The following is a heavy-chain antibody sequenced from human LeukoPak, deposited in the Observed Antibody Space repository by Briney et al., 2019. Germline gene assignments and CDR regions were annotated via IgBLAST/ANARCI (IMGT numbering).Heavy chain of an antibody. J-gene: IGHJ4*02. CDR3: ARDQPYIVVVPAAIRPLDY. V-gene: IGHV4-38-2*02. CDR1: GYSISSGYY. D-gene: IGHD2-2*02. CDR2: IYHSGST. Sequence: KPSETLSLTCTVSGYSISSGYYWGWIRQPPEKGLEWIASIYHSGSTYYNVSLKSRVTISVDTSKNQFSLKLSSVTAADTAVYYCARDQPYIVVVPAAIRPLDYWGQGTLVTVSS.